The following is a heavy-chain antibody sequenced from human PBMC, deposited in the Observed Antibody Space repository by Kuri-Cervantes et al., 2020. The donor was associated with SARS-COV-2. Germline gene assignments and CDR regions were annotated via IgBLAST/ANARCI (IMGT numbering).Heavy chain of an antibody. V-gene: IGHV3-33*01. CDR3: ARGGRGVVVPAAKTNWFDP. J-gene: IGHJ5*02. CDR1: GYTFTSYG. CDR2: IWYDGSNK. Sequence: SCKASGYTFTSYGMHWVRQAPGKGLEWVAVIWYDGSNKYYADSVKGRFTISRDNSKNTLYLQMSSLRAEDTAVYYCARGGRGVVVPAAKTNWFDPWGQGTLVTVSS. D-gene: IGHD2-2*01.